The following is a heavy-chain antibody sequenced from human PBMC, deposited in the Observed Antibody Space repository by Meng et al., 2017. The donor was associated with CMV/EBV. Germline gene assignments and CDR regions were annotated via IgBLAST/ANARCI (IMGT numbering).Heavy chain of an antibody. J-gene: IGHJ6*02. CDR3: ARGRVSSWYGTSYYYYGMDV. CDR2: INHSGST. CDR1: GGSFSGYY. D-gene: IGHD6-13*01. Sequence: GSLRLSCAVYGGSFSGYYWSWIRQPPGKGLEWIGEINHSGSTNYNPSLKSRVTISVDTSKNQFSLKLSSATAADTAVYYCARGRVSSWYGTSYYYYGMDVWGQGTTVTVSS. V-gene: IGHV4-34*01.